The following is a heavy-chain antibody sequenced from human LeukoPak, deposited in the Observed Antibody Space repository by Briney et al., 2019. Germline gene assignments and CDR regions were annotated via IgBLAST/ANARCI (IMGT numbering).Heavy chain of an antibody. CDR3: ARDREYSSSWYIDY. D-gene: IGHD6-13*01. V-gene: IGHV4-4*07. CDR1: GGSISSYY. J-gene: IGHJ4*02. Sequence: SETLSLTCTVSGGSISSYYWSWIRQPAGKGLEWIGRIYTSGSTNYNPSLKSRVTMSVDTSKNQFSLKLSSVTAADTAVYYCARDREYSSSWYIDYWAREPWSPSPQ. CDR2: IYTSGST.